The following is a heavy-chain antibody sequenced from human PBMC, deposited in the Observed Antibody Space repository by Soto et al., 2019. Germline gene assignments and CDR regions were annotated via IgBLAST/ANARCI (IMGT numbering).Heavy chain of an antibody. CDR3: ARRGMATAAFDY. CDR1: GGSISSSSYY. V-gene: IGHV4-39*01. J-gene: IGHJ4*02. CDR2: LYYSGST. D-gene: IGHD5-18*01. Sequence: QLQLQESGPGLVKPSETLSLTCTVSGGSISSSSYYWGWIRQPPGKGLEWIGSLYYSGSTYYNPSLKSRVTISVDTSKNQFSLKLSSVTAADTAVYYCARRGMATAAFDYWGQGTLVTVSS.